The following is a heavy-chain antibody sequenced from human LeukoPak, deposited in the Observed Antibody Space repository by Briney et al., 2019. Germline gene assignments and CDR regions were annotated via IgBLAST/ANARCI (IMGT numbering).Heavy chain of an antibody. CDR3: ARRAAAVRCFDY. J-gene: IGHJ4*02. D-gene: IGHD6-13*01. Sequence: PGGSLRLSCAVSGFTFSDYYMSWIRQAPGKGLEWVSYISSGGSTISHADSVKGRFTISRDNAENSLYLQMNSLTAEDTAVYYCARRAAAVRCFDYWGQGTLVTVSS. V-gene: IGHV3-11*01. CDR2: ISSGGSTI. CDR1: GFTFSDYY.